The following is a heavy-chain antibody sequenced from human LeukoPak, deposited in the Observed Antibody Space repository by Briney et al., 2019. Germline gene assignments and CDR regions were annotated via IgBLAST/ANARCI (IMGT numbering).Heavy chain of an antibody. CDR2: ISYDGSNK. J-gene: IGHJ5*02. CDR3: AKRGRFAGNWFDP. CDR1: GFTFSSCG. D-gene: IGHD3-10*01. V-gene: IGHV3-30*18. Sequence: SGGSLRLSCAASGFTFSSCGMHWVRQAPGKGLEWVAVISYDGSNKYYADSVKGRFTISRDNSKNTLYLQMNSLGAEDTAVYYCAKRGRFAGNWFDPWGQGTLVTVSS.